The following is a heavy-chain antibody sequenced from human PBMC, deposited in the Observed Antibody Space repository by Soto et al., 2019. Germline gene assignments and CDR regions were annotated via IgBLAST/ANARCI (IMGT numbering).Heavy chain of an antibody. CDR3: ARLGFPGAIYFDS. CDR2: IYPGDSET. CDR1: GYNFTAFW. Sequence: GESLKISCKGSGYNFTAFWIGWVRQVPGKGLEWMGIIYPGDSETKYSPDFEGQVTISADRSTNTAYLQWRSLRASDTAMYYCARLGFPGAIYFDSWGLGTLVTVSS. V-gene: IGHV5-51*01. J-gene: IGHJ4*02.